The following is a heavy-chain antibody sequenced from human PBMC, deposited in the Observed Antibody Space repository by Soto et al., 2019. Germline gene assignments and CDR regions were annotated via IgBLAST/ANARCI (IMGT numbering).Heavy chain of an antibody. Sequence: GASVKVSCKASGYTFTGYYMHWVRQAPGQGLEWMGWINPNSGGTNYAQKFQGRVTMTRDTSISTAYMELSRLRSDDTAVYYCARCEPWFGESGGRYYYYCGMDVWGQGTTVTVSS. CDR3: ARCEPWFGESGGRYYYYCGMDV. CDR1: GYTFTGYY. D-gene: IGHD3-10*01. CDR2: INPNSGGT. V-gene: IGHV1-2*02. J-gene: IGHJ6*02.